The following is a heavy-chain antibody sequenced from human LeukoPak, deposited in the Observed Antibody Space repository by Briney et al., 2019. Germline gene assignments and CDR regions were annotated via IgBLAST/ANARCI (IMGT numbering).Heavy chain of an antibody. CDR3: AESLSGFAFDI. Sequence: PSETLSLTCAVYGGSFSGYYWSWIRQPPGEGLEWIGEINHSGSTNYNPSLKSRVTISVDTSKNQFSLKLSSVTAADTAVYYCAESLSGFAFDIWGQGTMVTVSS. CDR2: INHSGST. D-gene: IGHD3-10*01. J-gene: IGHJ3*02. V-gene: IGHV4-34*01. CDR1: GGSFSGYY.